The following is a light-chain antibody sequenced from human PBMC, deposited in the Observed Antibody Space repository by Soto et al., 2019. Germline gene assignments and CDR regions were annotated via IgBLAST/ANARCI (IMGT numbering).Light chain of an antibody. J-gene: IGKJ5*01. CDR1: RSVGNN. V-gene: IGKV3-11*01. Sequence: EIVLTQSRATLSSSPGERATLSCRASRSVGNNLAWYQKKPGQAPGLLIYDASNRATGIPARFSGSGSGTDFTLTISSLEPEDFAVYYCQQRSNWPITFGQGTRLEIK. CDR2: DAS. CDR3: QQRSNWPIT.